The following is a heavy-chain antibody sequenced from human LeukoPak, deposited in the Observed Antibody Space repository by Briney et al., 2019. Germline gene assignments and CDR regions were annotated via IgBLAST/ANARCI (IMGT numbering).Heavy chain of an antibody. CDR2: IYHSGST. CDR3: ASFGSGWSPYNWFDP. CDR1: GGSISSGGYY. D-gene: IGHD6-19*01. J-gene: IGHJ5*02. Sequence: PSQTLSLTCTVSGGSISSGGYYWSWIRQPPGKGLEWIGYIYHSGSTYYNPSLKSRVTISVDRSKNQFSLKLSSVTAADTAVYYCASFGSGWSPYNWFDPWGQGTLVIVSS. V-gene: IGHV4-30-2*01.